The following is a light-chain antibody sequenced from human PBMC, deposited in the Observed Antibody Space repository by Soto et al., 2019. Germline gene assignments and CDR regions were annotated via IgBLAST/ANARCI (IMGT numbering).Light chain of an antibody. CDR2: GAS. CDR3: QQRSNWPGIT. V-gene: IGKV3-15*01. J-gene: IGKJ5*01. CDR1: QSVSRN. Sequence: EIVMTQSPVTLSVSPGERATLSCRASQSVSRNLAWYQQKPGQAPRLLIYGASTRATGIPDRFSGSGSGTDFTLTISSLEPEDFAVYYCQQRSNWPGITFGQGTRLEIK.